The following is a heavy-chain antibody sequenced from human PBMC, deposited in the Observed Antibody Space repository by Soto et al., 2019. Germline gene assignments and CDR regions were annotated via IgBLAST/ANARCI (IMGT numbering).Heavy chain of an antibody. CDR1: GGTFSSYT. Sequence: QVQLVQSGAEVKKPGSSVKVSCKASGGTFSSYTISWVRQAPGQGLEWMGRIIPILGIANYAQKFQGRVTITADKSTSTAYMELRSLRSEDTAVYYCARVVVAGTGDEYFQHWGQGTLVTVSS. CDR2: IIPILGIA. CDR3: ARVVVAGTGDEYFQH. J-gene: IGHJ1*01. D-gene: IGHD6-19*01. V-gene: IGHV1-69*02.